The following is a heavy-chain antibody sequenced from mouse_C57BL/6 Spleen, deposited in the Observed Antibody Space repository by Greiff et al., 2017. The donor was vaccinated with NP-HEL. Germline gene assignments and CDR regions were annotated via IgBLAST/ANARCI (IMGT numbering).Heavy chain of an antibody. Sequence: LEESGAELARPGPSVKLSCKASGYTFTSYGISWVKQRPGQGLGWIGGIYPRRGNTYYNETFKGKATLPADKSSSTAYMELRSLTSEDSAVYFCARFYSNYEDAMDYWGQGTSVTVSS. V-gene: IGHV1-81*01. J-gene: IGHJ4*01. CDR2: IYPRRGNT. CDR1: GYTFTSYG. CDR3: ARFYSNYEDAMDY. D-gene: IGHD2-5*01.